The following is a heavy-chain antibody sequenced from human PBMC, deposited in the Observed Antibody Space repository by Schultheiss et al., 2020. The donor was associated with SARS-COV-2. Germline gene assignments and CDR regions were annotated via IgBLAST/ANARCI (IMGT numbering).Heavy chain of an antibody. V-gene: IGHV4-59*01. D-gene: IGHD6-13*01. CDR2: INHSGST. J-gene: IGHJ6*02. Sequence: SETLSLTCTVSGGSISSYYWSWIRQPPGKGLEWIGEINHSGSTNYNPSLKSRVTISVDTSKNQFSLKLSSVTAADTAVYYCAKRRGSSSWSAGMDVWGQGTTVTVSS. CDR1: GGSISSYY. CDR3: AKRRGSSSWSAGMDV.